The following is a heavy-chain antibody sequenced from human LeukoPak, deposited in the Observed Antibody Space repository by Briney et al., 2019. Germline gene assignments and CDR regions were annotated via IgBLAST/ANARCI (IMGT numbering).Heavy chain of an antibody. Sequence: GASLRLSCAASGFTFSSYGMHWVRQAPGKGLEWVAVISYDGSNKYYADSVKGRFTISRDNSKNTLYLQMNSLRAEDTAVYYCATVRGYDSSGSLDYWGQGTLVTVSS. CDR2: ISYDGSNK. V-gene: IGHV3-30*03. J-gene: IGHJ4*02. CDR1: GFTFSSYG. D-gene: IGHD3-22*01. CDR3: ATVRGYDSSGSLDY.